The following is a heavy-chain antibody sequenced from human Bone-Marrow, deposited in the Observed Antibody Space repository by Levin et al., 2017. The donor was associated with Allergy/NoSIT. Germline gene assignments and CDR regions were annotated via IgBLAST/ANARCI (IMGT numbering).Heavy chain of an antibody. Sequence: PSETLSLICTVSGGSFSSGDYYWGWIRQSPGKGLEWIGSIYFSGSTYYSPSFKSRVTISVDTSKNQFSLRLRSVTAADTAMYYCARNNTIIRKHGFDVWGQGTMVTVSS. D-gene: IGHD3-10*01. J-gene: IGHJ3*01. CDR3: ARNNTIIRKHGFDV. V-gene: IGHV4-39*01. CDR2: IYFSGST. CDR1: GGSFSSGDYY.